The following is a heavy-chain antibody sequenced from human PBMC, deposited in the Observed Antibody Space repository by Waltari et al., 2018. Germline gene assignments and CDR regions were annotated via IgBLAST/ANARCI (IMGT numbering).Heavy chain of an antibody. CDR3: TRVAYCGGDCSGDY. J-gene: IGHJ4*02. D-gene: IGHD2-21*02. Sequence: EVQLVESGGGLVKPGGSMGLSCAASGFTFSSNTRMWVRQAPGERVEWVSSITSGGNFIYYADSVKGRFTISRDNAKNSLYLQMSSLRAEDTAVYYCTRVAYCGGDCSGDYWGQGSLVTVSS. CDR2: ITSGGNFI. CDR1: GFTFSSNT. V-gene: IGHV3-21*01.